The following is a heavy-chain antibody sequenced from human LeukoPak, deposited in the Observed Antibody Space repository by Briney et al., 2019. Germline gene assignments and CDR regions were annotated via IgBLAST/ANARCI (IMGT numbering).Heavy chain of an antibody. CDR1: GGTFSSYA. Sequence: SVKVSCKASGGTFSSYAISWVRQAPGQGLEWMGRIIPILGIANYAQKFQGRVTITADKSTSTAYMELSSLRSEDTAVYYCAREKAGPYTFAYWGGGTRVTASS. V-gene: IGHV1-69*04. CDR2: IIPILGIA. CDR3: AREKAGPYTFAY. D-gene: IGHD1-14*01. J-gene: IGHJ4*02.